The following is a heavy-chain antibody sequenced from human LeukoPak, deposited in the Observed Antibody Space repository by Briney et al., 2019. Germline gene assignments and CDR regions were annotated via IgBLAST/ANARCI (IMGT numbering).Heavy chain of an antibody. CDR2: INPSGGTT. V-gene: IGHV1-46*01. Sequence: ASVKVSCKASGYTFTSYYMHWVRQGPGQGLEWMGIINPSGGTTTYAQKFQGRVTMTRDTSTSTVYMELSSLRSEDTAVYYCARELRGWFDPWGQGTLVTVSS. CDR1: GYTFTSYY. CDR3: ARELRGWFDP. J-gene: IGHJ5*02. D-gene: IGHD3-10*01.